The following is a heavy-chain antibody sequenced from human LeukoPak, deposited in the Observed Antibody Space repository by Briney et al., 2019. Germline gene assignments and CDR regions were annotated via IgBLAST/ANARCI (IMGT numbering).Heavy chain of an antibody. Sequence: GGSLRLSCAASGFTFSSYSMNWVRQAPGKGLEWVSAISGSGGSTYYADSVRGRSTISRDNSKNTLYLQMNSLRAEDTAVYYCAGRGSGSYFDYWGQGTLVTVSS. J-gene: IGHJ4*02. V-gene: IGHV3-23*01. CDR3: AGRGSGSYFDY. CDR2: ISGSGGST. D-gene: IGHD3-10*01. CDR1: GFTFSSYS.